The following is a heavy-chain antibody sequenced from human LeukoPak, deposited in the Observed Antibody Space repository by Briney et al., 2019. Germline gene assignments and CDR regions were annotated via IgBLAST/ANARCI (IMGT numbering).Heavy chain of an antibody. V-gene: IGHV3-30*01. CDR1: GFTFSSYA. CDR3: ARALYFDY. CDR2: ISYDGSNK. Sequence: GGSLRLSCAASGFTFSSYAMHWVRQAPGKGLEWVAVISYDGSNKYYADSVKGRFTISRDNSKNTLYLQMNSLRAEDMAVYYCARALYFDYWGQGTLVTVSS. J-gene: IGHJ4*02.